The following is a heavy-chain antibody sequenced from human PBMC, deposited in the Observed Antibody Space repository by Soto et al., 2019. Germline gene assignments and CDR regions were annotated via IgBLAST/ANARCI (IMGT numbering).Heavy chain of an antibody. Sequence: ASVKVSCKASGYSFTTHVMIWVRQAPGQRPEWMGWINTGNGNTRYSPKFQGRVNITRDTSASTAYMELSSLKSEDTAVYYCARGEQLYHYYYGMDVWGQGSTVTVSS. CDR1: GYSFTTHV. CDR2: INTGNGNT. CDR3: ARGEQLYHYYYGMDV. J-gene: IGHJ6*02. V-gene: IGHV1-3*04.